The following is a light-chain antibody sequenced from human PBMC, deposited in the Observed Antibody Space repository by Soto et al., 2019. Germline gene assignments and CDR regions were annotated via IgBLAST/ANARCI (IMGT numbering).Light chain of an antibody. CDR2: AAS. J-gene: IGKJ2*01. V-gene: IGKV3-15*01. CDR1: QTAYKN. Sequence: ELEMPQSPASLSASPGETVTLSCRATQTAYKNLAWYQQKPGQPPRLLIFAASTRAPGLPARFSGSGSGTEFTLTISSLQSEDSAIYYCQEYNRWPPEFIFGPGTRLEIK. CDR3: QEYNRWPPEFI.